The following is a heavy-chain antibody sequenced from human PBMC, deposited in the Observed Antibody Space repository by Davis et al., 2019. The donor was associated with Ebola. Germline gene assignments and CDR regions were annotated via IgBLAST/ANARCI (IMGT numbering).Heavy chain of an antibody. CDR1: GFTFSNYW. J-gene: IGHJ4*02. Sequence: GESLKISCVASGFTFSNYWMSWVRQAPGKGLEWVSVIYSGGSTYYADSVKGRFTISRDNSKNTLYLQMNSLRAEDTAVYYCARTPLRVRDGYSSGWYAFDYWGQGTLVTVSS. D-gene: IGHD6-19*01. V-gene: IGHV3-53*01. CDR2: IYSGGST. CDR3: ARTPLRVRDGYSSGWYAFDY.